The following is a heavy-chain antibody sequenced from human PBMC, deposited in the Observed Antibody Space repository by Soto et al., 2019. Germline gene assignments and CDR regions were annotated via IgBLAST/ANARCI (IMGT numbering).Heavy chain of an antibody. J-gene: IGHJ4*02. CDR1: GFTFSSYA. CDR3: ARLGDSSVDY. CDR2: ISYDGSNK. D-gene: IGHD3-22*01. Sequence: GGSLRLSCAASGFTFSSYAMHWVRRAPGKGLEWVAVISYDGSNKYYADSVKGRFTISRDNSKNTLYLQMNSLRAEDTAVYYCARLGDSSVDYWGQGTLVTVSS. V-gene: IGHV3-30-3*01.